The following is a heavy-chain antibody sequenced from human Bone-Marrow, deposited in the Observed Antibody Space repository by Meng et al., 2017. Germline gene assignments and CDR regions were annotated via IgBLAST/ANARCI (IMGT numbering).Heavy chain of an antibody. CDR1: GFTFSSYE. CDR2: ISSSGSTI. CDR3: ARGHRKGDY. J-gene: IGHJ4*02. V-gene: IGHV3-48*03. Sequence: GGSLRLSCAASGFTFSSYEMNWVRQAPGKGLEWVSYISSSGSTIYYADSVKGRFTISRDNAKNSLYLQMSSLRAEDTAIYYCARGHRKGDYWGQGTLVTVS.